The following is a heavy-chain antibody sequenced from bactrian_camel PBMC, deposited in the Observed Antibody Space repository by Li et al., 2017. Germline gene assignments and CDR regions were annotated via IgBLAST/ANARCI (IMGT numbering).Heavy chain of an antibody. J-gene: IGHJ4*01. CDR1: GHTSNRVC. D-gene: IGHD2*01. V-gene: IGHV3S55*01. Sequence: HVQLVESGGGSVQAGGSLRLSCSSPGHTSNRVCMGWFRQAPGKQREGVAAIDDDGTTSYADSVKGRFTISKDTAQNTLNLQMDSLKPEDTAMYYCAAVCTYLHTRDDHRKYSNWGLGTQVTVS. CDR2: IDDDGTT. CDR3: AAVCTYLHTRDDHRKYSN.